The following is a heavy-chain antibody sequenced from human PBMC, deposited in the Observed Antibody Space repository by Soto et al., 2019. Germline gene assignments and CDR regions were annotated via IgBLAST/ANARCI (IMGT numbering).Heavy chain of an antibody. CDR2: MNPNSGNT. CDR1: VYTFTSYD. J-gene: IGHJ6*03. D-gene: IGHD3-3*01. V-gene: IGHV1-8*01. Sequence: SVNVSCKASVYTFTSYDINGGRQATVQGREWMGWMNPNSGNTGYAQKFQGRVTMTRNTSISTAYMELSSLRSEDTAVYYCARGQQHYDFWSGYSRRDFYYYYMDVWGKGTTVTVSS. CDR3: ARGQQHYDFWSGYSRRDFYYYYMDV.